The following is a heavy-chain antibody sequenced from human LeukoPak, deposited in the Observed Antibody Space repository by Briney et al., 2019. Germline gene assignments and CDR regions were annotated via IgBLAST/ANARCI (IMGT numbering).Heavy chain of an antibody. CDR3: ARDLYGGNSGGGFDY. CDR2: INPSGGST. D-gene: IGHD4-23*01. Sequence: ASVKVSCKASGYTFTSYYMHWVRQAPGQGLEWMGIINPSGGSTSYAQKFQGRVTMTRDTSTSTVYMELSSLRSEDTAVYYCARDLYGGNSGGGFDYWGQGTLVTVSS. J-gene: IGHJ4*02. CDR1: GYTFTSYY. V-gene: IGHV1-46*01.